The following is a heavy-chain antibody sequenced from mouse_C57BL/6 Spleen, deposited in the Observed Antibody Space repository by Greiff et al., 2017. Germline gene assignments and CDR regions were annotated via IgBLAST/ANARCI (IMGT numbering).Heavy chain of an antibody. V-gene: IGHV10-1*01. CDR3: VRHGATTYYAMDY. D-gene: IGHD3-1*01. CDR1: GFSFNTYA. J-gene: IGHJ4*01. Sequence: VQLQQSGGGLVQPKGSLKLSCAASGFSFNTYAMNWVRQAPGKGLEWVARIRSKSNNYATYYADSVKDRFTISRDDSESMLYLQMNNLKTEDTAMYYCVRHGATTYYAMDYWGQGTSVTVSS. CDR2: IRSKSNNYAT.